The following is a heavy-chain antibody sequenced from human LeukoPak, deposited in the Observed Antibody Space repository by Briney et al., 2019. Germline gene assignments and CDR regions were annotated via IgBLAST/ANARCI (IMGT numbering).Heavy chain of an antibody. D-gene: IGHD3-22*01. CDR3: ARARNYDSSSFLNRWFDP. Sequence: GGSLRLSCAASGFTFSSYAMSWVRQAPGKGLEWVSAISGSGGSTYYADSVKGRFTISRDNAKNELYLQMNSLRAEDTAVYYCARARNYDSSSFLNRWFDPWGQGTLVTVSS. J-gene: IGHJ5*02. CDR1: GFTFSSYA. CDR2: ISGSGGST. V-gene: IGHV3-23*01.